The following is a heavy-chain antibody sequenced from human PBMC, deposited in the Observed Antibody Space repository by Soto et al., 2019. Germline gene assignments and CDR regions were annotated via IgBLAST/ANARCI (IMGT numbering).Heavy chain of an antibody. Sequence: QVQLQESGPGLVKSSETLSLTCTVSGGSFSPNYWAWIRQPPGKGLEWIGYIYYGGTTSYNPSLMSRVTLNLDTSKSQFSLRLPSVTASDTAVYYCARLGAYYQSLDPWGQGTVVTVSS. CDR1: GGSFSPNY. CDR3: ARLGAYYQSLDP. V-gene: IGHV4-59*08. CDR2: IYYGGTT. J-gene: IGHJ5*02. D-gene: IGHD2-21*01.